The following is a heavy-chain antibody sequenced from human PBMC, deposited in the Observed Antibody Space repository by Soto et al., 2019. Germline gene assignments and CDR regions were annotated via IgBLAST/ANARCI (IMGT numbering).Heavy chain of an antibody. D-gene: IGHD6-19*01. CDR2: ISAYNGNT. Sequence: QVQLVQSGAEVKKPGASVKVSCRASGYTFTSYVISWVRQAPGQGLEWMGWISAYNGNTNFAQKLQGRVTMTTDTSTSTAYLELRSLRSDDTAVYYCARVVATVAGPYGMDVWGQGTTVTVSS. J-gene: IGHJ6*02. V-gene: IGHV1-18*01. CDR1: GYTFTSYV. CDR3: ARVVATVAGPYGMDV.